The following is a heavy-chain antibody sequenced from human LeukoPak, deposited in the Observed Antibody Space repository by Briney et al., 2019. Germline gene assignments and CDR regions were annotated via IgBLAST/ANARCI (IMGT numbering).Heavy chain of an antibody. J-gene: IGHJ4*02. CDR3: ARDITGVTALGDY. D-gene: IGHD1-20*01. Sequence: GGSLRLSCATSGFTFSNYGMHWVRQAPGKGLEWVALIRYDGRNEYYADSVKGRFTISRDNSKNTVYLQMNSLRGEDTAIYYCARDITGVTALGDYWGQGTLVTVSS. V-gene: IGHV3-33*01. CDR2: IRYDGRNE. CDR1: GFTFSNYG.